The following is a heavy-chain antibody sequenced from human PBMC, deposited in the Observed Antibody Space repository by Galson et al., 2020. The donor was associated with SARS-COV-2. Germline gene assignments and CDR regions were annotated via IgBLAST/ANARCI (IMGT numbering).Heavy chain of an antibody. Sequence: SETLSLTCAVYGASISSGNWWSWVRQTPGKGLAWIGEVLHNGRATYNPSLRSRVTMSVDESKNQFYLKMNSVTAADTAVYYCARNGYYCSDYWGQGTLVTVSS. V-gene: IGHV4-4*02. D-gene: IGHD5-12*01. CDR1: GASISSGNW. CDR2: VLHNGRA. CDR3: ARNGYYCSDY. J-gene: IGHJ4*02.